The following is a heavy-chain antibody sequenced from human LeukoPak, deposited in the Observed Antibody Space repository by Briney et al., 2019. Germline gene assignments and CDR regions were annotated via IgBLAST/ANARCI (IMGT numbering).Heavy chain of an antibody. CDR2: IYPGDSDT. CDR3: ARHQYYYDSSGYSPDAFDI. J-gene: IGHJ3*02. D-gene: IGHD3-22*01. CDR1: GYSFTSYW. V-gene: IGHV5-51*01. Sequence: GESLKISCKGSGYSFTSYWIGWVRQMPGKGLEWMGIIYPGDSDTRYSPSFQGQVTISADKSISTAYLQWSSLKASDTAMYYCARHQYYYDSSGYSPDAFDIWGQGTMVTVSS.